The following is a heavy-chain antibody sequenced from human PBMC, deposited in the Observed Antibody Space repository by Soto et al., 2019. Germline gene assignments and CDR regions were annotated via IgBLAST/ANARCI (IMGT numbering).Heavy chain of an antibody. CDR1: GFTFSSYA. J-gene: IGHJ1*01. Sequence: EVQLLESGGGLVQPGGSLRLSCAASGFTFSSYAMSWVRQAPGKGLEWVSAISGSGGSTYYADSVKGRFTISRDNSKNTLYLQMNSLRAEDTAVYYCAKTKWELLRSVAEYFQHWGQGTLVTVSS. D-gene: IGHD1-26*01. CDR3: AKTKWELLRSVAEYFQH. CDR2: ISGSGGST. V-gene: IGHV3-23*01.